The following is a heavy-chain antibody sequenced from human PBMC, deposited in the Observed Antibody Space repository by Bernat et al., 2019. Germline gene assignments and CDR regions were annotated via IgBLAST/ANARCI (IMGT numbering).Heavy chain of an antibody. CDR2: IYYSGST. CDR3: ARHAYSSSLYRYFHH. J-gene: IGHJ1*01. D-gene: IGHD2-15*01. V-gene: IGHV4-39*01. Sequence: QLQLQESGPGQVKPSETLSLTCTVSGDSINSIHYYWGWIRQPPGMGLEWIGSIYYSGSTYNNPSLKSRVTISIDTSKNQFSLKLSSVTAADTAVYYCARHAYSSSLYRYFHHWGQGTLVTVSS. CDR1: GDSINSIHYY.